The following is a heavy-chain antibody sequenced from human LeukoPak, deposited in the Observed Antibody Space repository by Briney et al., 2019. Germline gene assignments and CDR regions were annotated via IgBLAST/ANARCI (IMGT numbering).Heavy chain of an antibody. CDR1: VGTFSRYT. CDR3: ARGDGESGPYYFDY. D-gene: IGHD4-17*01. Sequence: SVKVSSKASVGTFSRYTICSVRQAPRQGLGWMREIIPIFGTANDAQKCYGTDTITAEESTNTAYMERSTLRSEDTAGCYSARGDGESGPYYFDYWGQGNLVTVSS. J-gene: IGHJ4*02. CDR2: IIPIFGTA. V-gene: IGHV1-69*13.